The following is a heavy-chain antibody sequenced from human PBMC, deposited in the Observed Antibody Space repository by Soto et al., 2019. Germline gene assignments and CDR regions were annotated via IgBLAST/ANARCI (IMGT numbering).Heavy chain of an antibody. CDR3: ARDLVGAITGSYYYYYGMDV. CDR1: GFTFSSYG. Sequence: QVQLVESGGGVVQPGRSLRLSCAASGFTFSSYGMHWVRQAPGKGLEWVAVIWYDGSNKYYADSVKGRFTISRDNSKNTLYLQMNSLRAEDMAVYYCARDLVGAITGSYYYYYGMDVWGQGTTVTVSS. CDR2: IWYDGSNK. J-gene: IGHJ6*02. D-gene: IGHD1-26*01. V-gene: IGHV3-33*01.